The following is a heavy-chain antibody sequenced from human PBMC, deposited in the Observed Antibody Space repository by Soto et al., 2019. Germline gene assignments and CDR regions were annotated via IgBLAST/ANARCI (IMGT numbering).Heavy chain of an antibody. CDR2: ISSSSSYT. CDR3: AKSKGIAAGGYYYYGMDV. D-gene: IGHD6-13*01. CDR1: GFTFSDYY. V-gene: IGHV3-11*03. J-gene: IGHJ6*02. Sequence: GGSLRLSCAASGFTFSDYYMSWIRQAPGKGLEWVSYISSSSSYTNYADSVKGRFTISRDNSKNTLYLQMNSLRAEDTAVYYCAKSKGIAAGGYYYYGMDVWGQGTTVTVSS.